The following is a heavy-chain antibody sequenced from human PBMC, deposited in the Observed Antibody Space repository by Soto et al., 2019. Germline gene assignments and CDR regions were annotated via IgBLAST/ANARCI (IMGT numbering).Heavy chain of an antibody. J-gene: IGHJ6*02. V-gene: IGHV5-10-1*01. CDR2: IDPSDSYT. CDR1: GYSFTSYW. Sequence: VKISCKGSGYSFTSYWISWVRQMPGKGLEWMGRIDPSDSYTNYSPSFQGHVTISADKSISTAYLQWSSLKASDTAMYYCARVGYCSSTSCYYYYYGMDVWGQGTTVTVSS. D-gene: IGHD2-2*01. CDR3: ARVGYCSSTSCYYYYYGMDV.